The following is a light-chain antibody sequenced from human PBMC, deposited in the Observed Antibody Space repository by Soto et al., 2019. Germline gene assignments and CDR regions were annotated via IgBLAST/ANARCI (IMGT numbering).Light chain of an antibody. Sequence: EIVLTESPATLSLSPGERATLSCRASQSVDSYLAWYQQKPGQAPRLLIYDASTRATGIPARFSGSGSGTEFTLTISNLQSEDFAVYFCQQYHNWPPITFGQGTRLEIK. CDR1: QSVDSY. CDR3: QQYHNWPPIT. V-gene: IGKV3D-15*01. J-gene: IGKJ5*01. CDR2: DAS.